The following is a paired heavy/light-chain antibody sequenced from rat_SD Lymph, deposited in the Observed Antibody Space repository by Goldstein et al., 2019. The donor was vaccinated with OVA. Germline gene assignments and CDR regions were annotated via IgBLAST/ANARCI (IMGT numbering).Heavy chain of an antibody. V-gene: IGHV8-23*01. D-gene: IGHD1-12*03. J-gene: IGHJ4*01. CDR2: IWWNDSI. CDR3: AHTRIHSDGYHPYCHVLDA. CDR1: GFSLTTYGVG. Sequence: QVTLKESGPGILQPSHTLSLTCSFSGFSLTTYGVGVSWIRQPSGKGLEWLANIWWNDSIYYGPSLKSRLTVSEDTSNNLAFLKVTSVDTADTATYYCAHTRIHSDGYHPYCHVLDAWGQGASVTVSS.
Light chain of an antibody. CDR3: QQGWNEPWT. CDR1: ERVSTG. Sequence: DTVLTQSPALAVSPGERVTISCRASERVSTGMHWSQQKPGQQPKLLIYGASNLESGVPARFSGSGSGTDFTLTIDPVEADDTATYFCQQGWNEPWTFGGGTQLELK. V-gene: IGKV3S10*01. J-gene: IGKJ1*01. CDR2: GAS.